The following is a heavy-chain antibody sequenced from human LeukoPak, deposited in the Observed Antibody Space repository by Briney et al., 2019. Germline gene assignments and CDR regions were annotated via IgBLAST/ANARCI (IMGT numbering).Heavy chain of an antibody. D-gene: IGHD6-19*01. CDR1: GFTFSNYW. J-gene: IGHJ4*02. CDR2: IKQDGSEK. CDR3: ARASSGSPDY. Sequence: PGGSLRLSCVTSGFTFSNYWMSWVRQAPGKGLEWVANIKQDGSEKYYVDSVKGRFTISRENAMNSLYLQMNSLRAEDTAVYYCARASSGSPDYWGQGTLVTVSS. V-gene: IGHV3-7*03.